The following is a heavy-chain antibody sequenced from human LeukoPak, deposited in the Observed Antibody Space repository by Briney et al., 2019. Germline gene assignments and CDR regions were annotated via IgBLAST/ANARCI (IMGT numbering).Heavy chain of an antibody. D-gene: IGHD5/OR15-5a*01. CDR3: ARRALRTAFDY. V-gene: IGHV4-4*09. CDR1: GGSISSYY. J-gene: IGHJ4*02. CDR2: IYTSGST. Sequence: SETLSLTCTVSGGSISSYYWSWIRQPPGKGLEWIGYIYTSGSTNYNPSLKSRVPISVDTSKNQFSLKLSSVTAADTAVYYCARRALRTAFDYWGQGTLVTVSS.